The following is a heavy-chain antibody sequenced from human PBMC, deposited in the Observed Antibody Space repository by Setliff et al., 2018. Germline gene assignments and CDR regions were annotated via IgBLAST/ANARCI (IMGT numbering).Heavy chain of an antibody. CDR3: ARRGLYTNEYDDFDILTGGVGIL. J-gene: IGHJ4*02. V-gene: IGHV5-51*01. CDR2: TYPGDSDI. D-gene: IGHD3-9*01. Sequence: PGESLKISCEGSGYSFTNYWIAWVRQMPGKGLEWMGITYPGDSDIRYSPSFQGQVTFSVDKSINTAYLQWSSLKASDTAMYYCARRGLYTNEYDDFDILTGGVGILWGQGTLVTVSS. CDR1: GYSFTNYW.